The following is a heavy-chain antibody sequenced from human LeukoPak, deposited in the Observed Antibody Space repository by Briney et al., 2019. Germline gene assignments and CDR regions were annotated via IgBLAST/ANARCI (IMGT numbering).Heavy chain of an antibody. CDR1: GLTFSSYE. Sequence: GGSLRLSCAASGLTFSSYEMNWVRHTPGKGLEWVSYISSSGNTIYYADSVKGRFTISRDNAKNSLYLQMNSLRAEDTAVYYCARDIEAAGLFLDYWGQGTLVTVSS. D-gene: IGHD6-13*01. CDR2: ISSSGNTI. CDR3: ARDIEAAGLFLDY. J-gene: IGHJ4*02. V-gene: IGHV3-48*03.